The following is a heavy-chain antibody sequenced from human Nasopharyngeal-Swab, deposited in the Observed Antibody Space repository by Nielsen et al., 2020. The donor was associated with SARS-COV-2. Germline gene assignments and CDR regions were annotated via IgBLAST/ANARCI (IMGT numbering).Heavy chain of an antibody. Sequence: GGSLRLSCAASGFTFSSSAMHWVRQAPGKGLEWVAVISYDGSNKYFADSVKGRFTISRDNSKNTLYLQMNSLRAEDTAVYYCASPPLDSSGYYYGCHYWGRGTRVTVSS. CDR1: GFTFSSSA. CDR2: ISYDGSNK. J-gene: IGHJ4*02. D-gene: IGHD3-22*01. V-gene: IGHV3-30-3*01. CDR3: ASPPLDSSGYYYGCHY.